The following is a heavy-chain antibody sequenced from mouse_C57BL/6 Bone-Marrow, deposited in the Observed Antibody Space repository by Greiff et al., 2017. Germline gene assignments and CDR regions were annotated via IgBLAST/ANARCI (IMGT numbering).Heavy chain of an antibody. J-gene: IGHJ3*01. CDR2: FHPYNDDT. CDR3: AIPIYDGYYWFAY. V-gene: IGHV1-47*01. Sequence: QVQLQQSGAELVKPGASVKMSCKASGYTFTTYPIEWMKQNHGKSLEWIGNFHPYNDDTKYNEKFKGKASLTVEKSSSTVYFELSRLTSDDSAVYYCAIPIYDGYYWFAYWGQGTLVTVSA. CDR1: GYTFTTYP. D-gene: IGHD2-3*01.